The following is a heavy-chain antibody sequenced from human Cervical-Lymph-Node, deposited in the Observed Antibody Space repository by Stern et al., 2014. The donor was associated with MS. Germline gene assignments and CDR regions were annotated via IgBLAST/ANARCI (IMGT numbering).Heavy chain of an antibody. D-gene: IGHD3-3*01. Sequence: VQLVQSGAEVKKPGASVKVSCKASGYFFTSYGISWVRQAPGQGLEWMGWISADNGDTNDAQNVQGRVTMTTDTSTNTAYMELSSLRSDDTALYYCARDSLIRTFGVEEGMDVWGQGTTVTVSS. CDR3: ARDSLIRTFGVEEGMDV. V-gene: IGHV1-18*01. CDR2: ISADNGDT. J-gene: IGHJ6*02. CDR1: GYFFTSYG.